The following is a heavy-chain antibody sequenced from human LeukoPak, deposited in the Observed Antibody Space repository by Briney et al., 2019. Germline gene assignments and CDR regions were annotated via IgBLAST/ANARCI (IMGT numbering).Heavy chain of an antibody. J-gene: IGHJ4*02. D-gene: IGHD1/OR15-1a*01. CDR2: IKQDGSEK. V-gene: IGHV3-7*03. Sequence: PAGGSLRLSCAASGFTFSSYWMSWVRQAPGKGLEWVANIKQDGSEKYYVDSVKGRFTISRDNSKNTLFLQMNSLRAEDTAVYYCAKEVGMYGTPTLDFWGQGTVVTVSS. CDR3: AKEVGMYGTPTLDF. CDR1: GFTFSSYW.